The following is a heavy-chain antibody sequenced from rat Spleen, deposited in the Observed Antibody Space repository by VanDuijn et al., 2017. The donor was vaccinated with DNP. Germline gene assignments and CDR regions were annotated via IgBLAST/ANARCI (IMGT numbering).Heavy chain of an antibody. V-gene: IGHV5-31*01. CDR2: ITNTGGST. CDR3: TSRPPPTRGPFDY. Sequence: EVQLVESGGGLVQPGRSLKLSCVASGFIFSNYWMTWIRQAPGKGLEWVASITNTGGSTYYPDSVKGRFSLSRDNAKSTLYLQVNSLRSEDTATYYCTSRPPPTRGPFDYWGQGIMVTVSS. CDR1: GFIFSNYW. D-gene: IGHD1-4*01. J-gene: IGHJ2*01.